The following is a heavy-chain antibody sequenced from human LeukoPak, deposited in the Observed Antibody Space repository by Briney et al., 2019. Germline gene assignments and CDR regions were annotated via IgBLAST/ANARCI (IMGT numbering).Heavy chain of an antibody. CDR3: ASRPAEYPNIVVVPAAPYWYFDL. CDR1: GGTFSSYA. CDR2: IIPIFGTA. D-gene: IGHD2-2*01. J-gene: IGHJ2*01. V-gene: IGHV1-69*13. Sequence: SVKVSCKASGGTFSSYAISWVRQAPGQGLEWMGGIIPIFGTANYAQKFQGRVTITADESTSTAYMEPSSLRSEDTAVYYRASRPAEYPNIVVVPAAPYWYFDLWGRGTLVTVSS.